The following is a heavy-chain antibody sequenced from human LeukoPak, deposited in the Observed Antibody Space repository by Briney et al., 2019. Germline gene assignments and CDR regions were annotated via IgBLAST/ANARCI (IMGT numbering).Heavy chain of an antibody. J-gene: IGHJ4*02. CDR2: ISGTGGST. V-gene: IGHV3-23*01. D-gene: IGHD1-1*01. Sequence: PGGSLRLSCAASGFTFSNYAMSWVRQAPGKGLEWVSSISGTGGSTYYADSVKGRFTISRDNSNSTLFLQMNSLRAEDTAVYYCAKVRTGHYFDYWGQGTLVTVSS. CDR3: AKVRTGHYFDY. CDR1: GFTFSNYA.